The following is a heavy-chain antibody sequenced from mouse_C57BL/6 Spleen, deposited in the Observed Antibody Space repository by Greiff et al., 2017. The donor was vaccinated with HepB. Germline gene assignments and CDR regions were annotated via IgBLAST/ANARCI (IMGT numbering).Heavy chain of an antibody. CDR2: INPSNGGT. Sequence: QVQLQQPGTELVKPGASVKLSCKASGYTFTSYWMHWVKQRPGQGLEWIGNINPSNGGTNYNEKFKSKATLTVDKSSSTAYMQLSSLTSEDSAVYYGASPSYGSSYRYFDYWGQGTTLTVSS. D-gene: IGHD1-1*01. CDR1: GYTFTSYW. V-gene: IGHV1-53*01. J-gene: IGHJ2*01. CDR3: ASPSYGSSYRYFDY.